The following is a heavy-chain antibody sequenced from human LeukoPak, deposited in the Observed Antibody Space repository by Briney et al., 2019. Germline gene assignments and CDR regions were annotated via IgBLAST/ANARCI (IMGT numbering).Heavy chain of an antibody. J-gene: IGHJ5*02. CDR3: ARVPSDSWNWFDP. V-gene: IGHV3-74*01. D-gene: IGHD2-15*01. CDR1: GFTFSSYW. Sequence: PGGSLRLSCAASGFTFSSYWMRWVRQAPGKGLVWVSRINTDGSTTNYADSVKGRFTISRDNAKNTLYLLMNSLRAEDTAVYYCARVPSDSWNWFDPWGQGTLVTVSS. CDR2: INTDGSTT.